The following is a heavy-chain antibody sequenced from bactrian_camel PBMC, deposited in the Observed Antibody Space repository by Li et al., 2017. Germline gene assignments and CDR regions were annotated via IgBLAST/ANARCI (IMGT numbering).Heavy chain of an antibody. J-gene: IGHJ4*01. Sequence: HVQLVESGGGSVQAGGSLRLSCEVSGITEGTNCIGWFRQDPGKEREGVAAIMILGATTYYADSVKGRFTISKGNGKLTLSLQMDSLKPEDTATYYCVTNADSYAVRCGLSQSAYTYWGQGTQVTVS. CDR2: IMILGATT. V-gene: IGHV3S54*01. CDR1: GITEGTNC. CDR3: VTNADSYAVRCGLSQSAYTY. D-gene: IGHD3*01.